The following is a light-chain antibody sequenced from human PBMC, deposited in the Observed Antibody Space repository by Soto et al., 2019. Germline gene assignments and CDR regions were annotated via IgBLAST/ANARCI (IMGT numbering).Light chain of an antibody. V-gene: IGLV1-44*01. Sequence: QSVLAQPPSASGTPGQRFTISCSGSSSNIRTNTVNWYHQLPGTAPKLLIYSTNQRPSGVPDRFSGSKSGTSASLAISGRQSEDEADYYCAAWDDSRNGWVFGGGTTLTVL. CDR2: STN. J-gene: IGLJ3*02. CDR1: SSNIRTNT. CDR3: AAWDDSRNGWV.